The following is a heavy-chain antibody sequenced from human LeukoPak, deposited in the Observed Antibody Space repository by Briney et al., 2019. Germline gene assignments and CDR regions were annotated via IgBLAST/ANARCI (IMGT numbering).Heavy chain of an antibody. J-gene: IGHJ4*02. Sequence: AASVKVSCKASGGTFNTYAISWVRQAPGQGLEWMGRFIPIFGTANYAQKFQGRVSITTDESTSTAYMQLSSLRSEDTDMYYCARDLGITGTYDNHCFDYWGQGTLVTVSS. CDR2: FIPIFGTA. V-gene: IGHV1-69*05. D-gene: IGHD1-7*01. CDR3: ARDLGITGTYDNHCFDY. CDR1: GGTFNTYA.